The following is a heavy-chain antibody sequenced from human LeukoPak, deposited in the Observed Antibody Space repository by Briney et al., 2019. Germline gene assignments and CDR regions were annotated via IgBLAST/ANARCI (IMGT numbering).Heavy chain of an antibody. Sequence: SETLSLTCAVYGGSFSGYYWSWIRQPPGKGLEWIGEINHSGSTNYNPSLKSRVTISVDTSKNQFPLKLSSVTAADTAVYYCARIAPYYYYYYMDVWGKGTTVTVSS. D-gene: IGHD6-13*01. CDR2: INHSGST. J-gene: IGHJ6*03. CDR3: ARIAPYYYYYYMDV. V-gene: IGHV4-34*01. CDR1: GGSFSGYY.